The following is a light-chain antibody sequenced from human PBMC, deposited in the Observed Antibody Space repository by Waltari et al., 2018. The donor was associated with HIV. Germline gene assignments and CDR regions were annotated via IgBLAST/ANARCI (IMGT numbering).Light chain of an antibody. Sequence: AVPPPASVSGLPGQSTTISCTGDDTHFVLYNSVSWYQQHSGKPPRLILYDVDSRASGVSDRFSGSMSGNTASLTISGLRAEDEGHYYCASFTDDDTVIFGGGTEVTVL. CDR2: DVD. CDR1: DTHFVLYNS. CDR3: ASFTDDDTVI. V-gene: IGLV2-14*03. J-gene: IGLJ2*01.